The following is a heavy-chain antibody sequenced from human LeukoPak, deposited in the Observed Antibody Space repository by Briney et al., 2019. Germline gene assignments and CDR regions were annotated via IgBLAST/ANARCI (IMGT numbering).Heavy chain of an antibody. CDR1: GYTFISYY. CDR3: ARDQGGAEYYDSSGSIGY. D-gene: IGHD3-22*01. Sequence: ASVKVSCKASGYTFISYYIHWVRQAPGQGLEWMGIINPSGGSTSYAQKFQGRVTMTRDMSASTIYMELSSLRSEDTAVYYCARDQGGAEYYDSSGSIGYWGQGTLVTVSS. J-gene: IGHJ4*02. CDR2: INPSGGST. V-gene: IGHV1-46*01.